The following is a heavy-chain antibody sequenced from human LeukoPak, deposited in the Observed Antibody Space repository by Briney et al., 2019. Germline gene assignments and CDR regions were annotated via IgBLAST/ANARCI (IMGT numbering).Heavy chain of an antibody. Sequence: GASVKVSCKASGYTFTSYGIIWVRQAPGQGLEWMGWISTYNGNTNYAQKIQGRVTMTTDTSTSTAYMELRSLRSEDTAVYYCARGVTGRYCSSTSCHWRAWFDPWGQGTLVTVSS. CDR2: ISTYNGNT. CDR3: ARGVTGRYCSSTSCHWRAWFDP. J-gene: IGHJ5*02. CDR1: GYTFTSYG. V-gene: IGHV1-18*01. D-gene: IGHD2-2*01.